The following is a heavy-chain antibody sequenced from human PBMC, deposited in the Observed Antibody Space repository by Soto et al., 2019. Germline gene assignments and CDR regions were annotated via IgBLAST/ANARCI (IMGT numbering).Heavy chain of an antibody. J-gene: IGHJ4*02. CDR2: MYYNVGT. Sequence: SETLSLTCIVSGSSISSSGYYWGWIRQPPGKGLEWIASMYYNVGTYYNPSLKSRVTISVDTSANQFSLKLSSVTAADTAVYYCARVRGITGTIDYWGQGTMVTVSS. D-gene: IGHD1-20*01. V-gene: IGHV4-39*07. CDR1: GSSISSSGYY. CDR3: ARVRGITGTIDY.